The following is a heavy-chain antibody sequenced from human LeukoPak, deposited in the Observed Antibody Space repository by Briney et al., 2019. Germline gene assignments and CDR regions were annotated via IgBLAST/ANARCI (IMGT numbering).Heavy chain of an antibody. J-gene: IGHJ4*02. CDR1: GFTFSSYA. CDR3: ARDRTDDYDVNLDY. D-gene: IGHD5-12*01. Sequence: PGRSLRLSCAASGFTFSSYAMHWVRQAPGKGLEWVAVMLYDENNKAYADSVKGRFTISRDNPKSTLYLQMNSLRAEDTAVYYCARDRTDDYDVNLDYWGQGTLVTVSS. CDR2: MLYDENNK. V-gene: IGHV3-30-3*01.